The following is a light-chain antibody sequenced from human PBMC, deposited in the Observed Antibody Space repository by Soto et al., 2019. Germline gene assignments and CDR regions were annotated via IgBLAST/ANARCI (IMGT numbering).Light chain of an antibody. Sequence: QSVLTQPPSASGTPGQRVTFSCSGGRSNIGSNYVFWYQQFPGTAPKLVIYRNNQRPSGVPDRFSGSKSGTSASLAISGLRSEDEADYYCCSYAGSYTFYVFGTGTKLTVL. CDR1: RSNIGSNY. V-gene: IGLV1-47*01. J-gene: IGLJ1*01. CDR3: CSYAGSYTFYV. CDR2: RNN.